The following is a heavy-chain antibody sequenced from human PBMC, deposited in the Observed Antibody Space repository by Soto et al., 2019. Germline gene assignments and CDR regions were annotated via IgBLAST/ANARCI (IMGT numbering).Heavy chain of an antibody. D-gene: IGHD2-21*01. CDR1: GFTFSDYW. CDR3: TRDLNHDCGP. J-gene: IGHJ5*02. CDR2: MNPDGSEQ. V-gene: IGHV3-7*04. Sequence: EVHLVESGGALVQPGGSLRLSCAASGFTFSDYWMTWVRQTPGKGLEGVANMNPDGSEQYYLDSVKGRFTISRDNAKNSLYLQMHNLRGEDTALYYCTRDLNHDCGPWGQGTQVIVSS.